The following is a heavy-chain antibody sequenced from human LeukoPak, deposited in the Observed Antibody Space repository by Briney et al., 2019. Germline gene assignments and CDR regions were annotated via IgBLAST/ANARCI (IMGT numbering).Heavy chain of an antibody. J-gene: IGHJ4*02. CDR1: GFTFSSYA. CDR2: ISYDGSNK. V-gene: IGHV3-30*01. CDR3: ARGDYYDY. Sequence: GGSLRLSCAASGFTFSSYAMHWVRQAPGKGLEWVAVISYDGSNKYYADSVKGRFTISRDNSKNTLYLQMNSLRAEDTAVCYCARGDYYDYWGQGTLVTVSS.